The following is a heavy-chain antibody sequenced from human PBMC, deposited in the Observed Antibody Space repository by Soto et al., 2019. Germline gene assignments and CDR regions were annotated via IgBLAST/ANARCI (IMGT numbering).Heavy chain of an antibody. CDR3: AREILGYCSGGSCYSFWFDP. D-gene: IGHD2-15*01. V-gene: IGHV1-3*01. J-gene: IGHJ5*02. Sequence: ASVKVSCKASGYTFTSYAMHWVRQAPGQRLEWMGWINAGNGNTKYSQKFQGRVTITRDTSASTAYMELSSLRSEDTAVYYCAREILGYCSGGSCYSFWFDPWGQGTLVTVSS. CDR2: INAGNGNT. CDR1: GYTFTSYA.